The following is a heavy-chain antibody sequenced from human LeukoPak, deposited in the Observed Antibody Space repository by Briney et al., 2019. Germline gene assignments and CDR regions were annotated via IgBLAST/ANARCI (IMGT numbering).Heavy chain of an antibody. V-gene: IGHV3-53*01. CDR2: TYSGGST. CDR1: GFTVSSNY. CDR3: ARAEVGATPFAFDY. J-gene: IGHJ4*02. D-gene: IGHD1-26*01. Sequence: GGSLRLSCAASGFTVSSNYMSWVRQAPGKGLEWVSVTYSGGSTYYADSAKGRFTISRDNSKNTLYLQMNSLRAEDTAVYYCARAEVGATPFAFDYWGQGTLVTVSS.